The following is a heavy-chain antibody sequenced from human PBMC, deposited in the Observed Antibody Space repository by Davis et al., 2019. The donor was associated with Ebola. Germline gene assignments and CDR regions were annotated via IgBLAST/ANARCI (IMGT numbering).Heavy chain of an antibody. CDR3: ARTDEVSGLDY. CDR1: GGSISSYY. D-gene: IGHD5-12*01. J-gene: IGHJ4*02. CDR2: IYYSGST. V-gene: IGHV4-59*01. Sequence: SETLSLTCTVSGGSISSYYWSWIRQPPGKGLEWIGYIYYSGSTNYNPSLKSRVTISVDTSKNQFSLKLSSVTAADTAVYYCARTDEVSGLDYWGQGTLVTVSS.